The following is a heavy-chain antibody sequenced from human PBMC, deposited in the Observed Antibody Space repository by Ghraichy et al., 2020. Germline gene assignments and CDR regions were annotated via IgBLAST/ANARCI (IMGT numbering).Heavy chain of an antibody. CDR1: EFTFKIYW. V-gene: IGHV3-7*03. J-gene: IGHJ4*02. D-gene: IGHD1-14*01. CDR3: ARGGYYFDY. CDR2: INQDGSEK. Sequence: GGSLRLSCTASEFTFKIYWMSWVRKAPGKGLEWVANINQDGSEKNYVDSVKGRFSISRDNAKNSLDLQMNSLRAEDSAVYYCARGGYYFDYWGQGTLVTVSS.